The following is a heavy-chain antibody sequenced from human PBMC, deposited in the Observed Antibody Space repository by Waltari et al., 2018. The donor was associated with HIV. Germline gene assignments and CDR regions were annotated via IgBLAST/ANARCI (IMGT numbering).Heavy chain of an antibody. Sequence: VSCKASGGTFRNYAFSWVRQAPGQGLEWMGLIIPLFGTSNYAHNFQGRVTITADESTSTAYMEVSSLRSDDTAVYYCAGGDYSNFAYWGQGTLVTVSS. CDR3: AGGDYSNFAY. CDR2: IIPLFGTS. D-gene: IGHD4-4*01. V-gene: IGHV1-69*01. J-gene: IGHJ4*02. CDR1: GGTFRNYA.